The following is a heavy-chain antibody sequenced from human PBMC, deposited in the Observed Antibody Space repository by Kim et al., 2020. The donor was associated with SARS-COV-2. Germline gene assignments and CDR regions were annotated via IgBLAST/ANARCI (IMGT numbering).Heavy chain of an antibody. D-gene: IGHD6-6*01. V-gene: IGHV1-69*01. CDR3: AREWQLVLDH. Sequence: NYEPKFQDIVTITADEPTNTAYMELSSLKSDDTAVYYCAREWQLVLDHWGQGSLVTVSS. J-gene: IGHJ4*02.